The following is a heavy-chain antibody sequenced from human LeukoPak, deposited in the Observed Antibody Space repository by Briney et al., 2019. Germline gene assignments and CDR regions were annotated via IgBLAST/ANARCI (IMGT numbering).Heavy chain of an antibody. V-gene: IGHV3-13*01. CDR1: GFTFSSYD. CDR2: IGTAGDT. J-gene: IGHJ2*01. CDR3: ARDRDSYGTHWYFDL. Sequence: PGGSLRLSCAASGFTFSSYDMHWVRQATGKGLEWVSAIGTAGDTYYPGSVEGRFTISRENAKNSLYLQMNSLRAGDTAVYYCARDRDSYGTHWYFDLWGRGTLVTVSS. D-gene: IGHD5-18*01.